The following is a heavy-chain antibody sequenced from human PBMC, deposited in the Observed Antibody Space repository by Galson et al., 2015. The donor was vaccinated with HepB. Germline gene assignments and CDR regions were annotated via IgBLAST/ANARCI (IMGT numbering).Heavy chain of an antibody. CDR1: GYTFTSYG. J-gene: IGHJ6*03. CDR3: ARGRRDYLHYYYYYYMDV. CDR2: ISAYNGNT. D-gene: IGHD4-17*01. V-gene: IGHV1-18*01. Sequence: SVKVSCKASGYTFTSYGISWVRQAPGQGLEWMGWISAYNGNTNYAQKLQGRVTMTTDTSTSTAYMELRSLRSDDTAVYYCARGRRDYLHYYYYYYMDVWGKGTTVTVSS.